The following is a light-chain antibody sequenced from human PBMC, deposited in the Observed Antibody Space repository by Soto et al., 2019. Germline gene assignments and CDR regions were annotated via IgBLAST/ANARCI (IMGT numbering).Light chain of an antibody. V-gene: IGLV2-8*01. Sequence: QSALTQPPSASGSPGQSVTISCTGTSSDVGGYHYVSWYQQHPGKAPKLMIHEVTKRPSGVPDRFSGSKSGNTASLTVSGLQGEDEADYYCSTWDATLNALIFGGGTQLTVL. CDR1: SSDVGGYHY. CDR2: EVT. J-gene: IGLJ2*01. CDR3: STWDATLNALI.